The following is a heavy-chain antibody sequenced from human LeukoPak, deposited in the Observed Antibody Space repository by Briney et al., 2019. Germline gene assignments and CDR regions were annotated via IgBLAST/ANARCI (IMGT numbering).Heavy chain of an antibody. CDR3: ARDRYYYDSSGYYRTGYNYYGMDV. Sequence: PGGSLRLSCAASGFTVSSNYMSWVCQAPGKGLEWVSVIYSGGSTYYADSVKGRFTISRDNSKNTLYLQMNSLRAEDTAVYYCARDRYYYDSSGYYRTGYNYYGMDVWGQGTTVTVSS. J-gene: IGHJ6*02. CDR1: GFTVSSNY. V-gene: IGHV3-53*01. D-gene: IGHD3-22*01. CDR2: IYSGGST.